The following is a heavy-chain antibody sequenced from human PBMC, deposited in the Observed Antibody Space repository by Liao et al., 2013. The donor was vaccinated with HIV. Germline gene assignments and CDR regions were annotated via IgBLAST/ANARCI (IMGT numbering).Heavy chain of an antibody. D-gene: IGHD1-1*01. V-gene: IGHV4-39*07. Sequence: QVQLQESGPGLVKPSETLSLTCTVSGASLSSSSYYWGWIRQPPGKDLEWIGSIFYSGITYYNPSLKSRVTISIDTSKNQFSLKLSSVTAADTAIYYCAKDNPTGPPGWFDPWGQGTLVTVSS. CDR3: AKDNPTGPPGWFDP. CDR1: GASLSSSSYY. CDR2: IFYSGIT. J-gene: IGHJ5*02.